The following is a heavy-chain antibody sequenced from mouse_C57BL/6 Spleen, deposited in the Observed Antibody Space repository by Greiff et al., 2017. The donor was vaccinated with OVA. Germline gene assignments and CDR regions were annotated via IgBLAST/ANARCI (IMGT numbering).Heavy chain of an antibody. CDR1: GYAFSSSW. CDR2: IYPGDGDT. Sequence: QVQRQQSGPELVKPGASVKISCKASGYAFSSSWMNWVKQRPGKGLEWIGRIYPGDGDTNYNGNFKGKATLTADKSSSTAYMQLSSLTSEDSAVYFGARSYYDYDDYFDYWGQGTTLTVSS. J-gene: IGHJ2*01. CDR3: ARSYYDYDDYFDY. V-gene: IGHV1-82*01. D-gene: IGHD2-4*01.